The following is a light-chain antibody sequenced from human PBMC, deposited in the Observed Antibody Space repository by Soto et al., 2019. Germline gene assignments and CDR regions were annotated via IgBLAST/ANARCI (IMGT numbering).Light chain of an antibody. CDR2: EVS. Sequence: QSLLTQPPSASGSPGQSVTISCTGTSSDVGGYNYVSWYQQHPGKAPKLMIYEVSERPSGVPDRFSGSKSSNTASLTVSGLQAEDEADYYCSSYAGSNNFVFGTGTKLTVL. V-gene: IGLV2-8*01. CDR1: SSDVGGYNY. CDR3: SSYAGSNNFV. J-gene: IGLJ1*01.